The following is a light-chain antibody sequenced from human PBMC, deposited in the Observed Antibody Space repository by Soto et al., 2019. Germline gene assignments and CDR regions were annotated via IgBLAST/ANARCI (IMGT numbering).Light chain of an antibody. J-gene: IGKJ5*01. V-gene: IGKV3-20*01. Sequence: SPGERATLSCRASQSVSSNLAWYQQKPGQAPRLLIYGASTRATGIPDRFSGSGSGTDFTLTISGLEPEDFAVYYCQQYGYSPITFGQGTRLENK. CDR2: GAS. CDR1: QSVSSN. CDR3: QQYGYSPIT.